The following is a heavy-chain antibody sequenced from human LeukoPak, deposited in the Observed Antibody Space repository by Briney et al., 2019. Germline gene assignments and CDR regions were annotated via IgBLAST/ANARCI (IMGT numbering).Heavy chain of an antibody. Sequence: GGSLRLSCAASGFTFSSYSMNWVRQAPGKGLEWISYIRSSSSYIYHAESVKGCFTISRDNAKNSLYLQMNSLRAENTAIYYWARPLRGSYRDYYGMDVWGQGTTVTVSS. CDR3: ARPLRGSYRDYYGMDV. J-gene: IGHJ6*02. V-gene: IGHV3-21*01. CDR1: GFTFSSYS. D-gene: IGHD1-26*01. CDR2: IRSSSSYI.